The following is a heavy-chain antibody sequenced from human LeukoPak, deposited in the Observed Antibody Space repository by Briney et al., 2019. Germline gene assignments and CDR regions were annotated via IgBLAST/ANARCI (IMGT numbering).Heavy chain of an antibody. CDR2: ISSYNGNT. CDR3: ARDAPTVTTDPTRF. J-gene: IGHJ4*02. V-gene: IGHV1-18*04. CDR1: GYTFTSYY. Sequence: AASVKVSCKASGYTFTSYYMHWVRQAPGQGLEWLGWISSYNGNTNYAQKLQGRVTMTTDTSTSTAYMELRSLRSDDTAVYYCARDAPTVTTDPTRFWGQGTLVTVPS. D-gene: IGHD4-17*01.